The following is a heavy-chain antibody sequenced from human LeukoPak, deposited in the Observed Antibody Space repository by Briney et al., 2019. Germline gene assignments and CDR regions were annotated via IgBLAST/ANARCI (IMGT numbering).Heavy chain of an antibody. J-gene: IGHJ4*02. D-gene: IGHD3-10*01. CDR2: VSAYNGNT. CDR3: ARDLSYGSGIRNFDY. CDR1: GGTFSSYA. V-gene: IGHV1-18*01. Sequence: ASVKVSCKASGGTFSSYAISWVRQAPGQGPEWMGWVSAYNGNTSYVQKFQGRVTMTTDTSTRTVYMELRSLRSDDTAVYYCARDLSYGSGIRNFDYWGQGTLVIVSS.